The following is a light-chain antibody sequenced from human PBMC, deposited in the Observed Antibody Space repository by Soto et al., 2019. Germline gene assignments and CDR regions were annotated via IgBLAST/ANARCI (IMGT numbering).Light chain of an antibody. CDR1: QTISGNY. CDR2: GAS. J-gene: IGKJ2*02. V-gene: IGKV3D-7*01. Sequence: EIALTQSPASLSLSPGESVTLSCRTSQTISGNYLSWYQRRPGQAPRLLIFGASIRATDIPARFSGSGSGRDFTLAITSLEPEVFAVYYCHQNYDLPWTFGQGTKLEMK. CDR3: HQNYDLPWT.